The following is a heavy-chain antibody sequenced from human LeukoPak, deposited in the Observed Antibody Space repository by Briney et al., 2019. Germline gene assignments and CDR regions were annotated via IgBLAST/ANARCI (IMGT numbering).Heavy chain of an antibody. CDR2: ISASGDTA. V-gene: IGHV3-23*01. Sequence: PGGSLRLSCAASGFTFANYAMIWVRQAPGKGLGWVSGISASGDTAFYSNSVKGRFTISRDNSKDTLYLQMSGLRAEDTAIYYCAKTNTYTSGWYMNSWGQGTLVTVSS. J-gene: IGHJ4*02. CDR3: AKTNTYTSGWYMNS. CDR1: GFTFANYA. D-gene: IGHD6-19*01.